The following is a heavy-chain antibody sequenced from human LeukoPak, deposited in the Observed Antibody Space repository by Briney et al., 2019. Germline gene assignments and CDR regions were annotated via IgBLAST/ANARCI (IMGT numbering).Heavy chain of an antibody. CDR1: GFTFSSYS. CDR3: ARDRGITVVRGVILDAFDI. D-gene: IGHD3-10*01. Sequence: GGSLRLSCAASGFTFSSYSMNWVRQAPGKGLEWVSSISSSSSYIYYADSVKGRFTISRDNAKNSLYLQMNSLRAEDTAVYYCARDRGITVVRGVILDAFDIWGQGTMVTVSS. CDR2: ISSSSSYI. J-gene: IGHJ3*02. V-gene: IGHV3-21*01.